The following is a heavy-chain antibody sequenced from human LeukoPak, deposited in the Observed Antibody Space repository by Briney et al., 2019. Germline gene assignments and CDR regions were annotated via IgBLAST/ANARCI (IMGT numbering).Heavy chain of an antibody. D-gene: IGHD6-19*01. Sequence: GGSLRLSCAAPGFTFSSYSMNWVRQAPGKGLEWVSSISSSSSYIYYADSVKGRFTISRDNAKNSLYLQMNSLRAEDTAVYYCARGPSYSSGWYGGRNWFDPWGQGTLVTVSS. CDR3: ARGPSYSSGWYGGRNWFDP. J-gene: IGHJ5*02. CDR1: GFTFSSYS. V-gene: IGHV3-21*01. CDR2: ISSSSSYI.